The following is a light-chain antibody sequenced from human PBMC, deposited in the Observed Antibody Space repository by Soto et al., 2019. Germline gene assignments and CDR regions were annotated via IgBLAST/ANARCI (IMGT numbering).Light chain of an antibody. CDR3: SSYRRTTFPHVV. CDR1: SSDIGADDF. V-gene: IGLV2-14*01. CDR2: EVT. Sequence: QSALTQPASVSGSPGQSITISCTGTSSDIGADDFVSWYQHHPDNTPKLIIFEVTYRPSGISHRFSASKSDNTASLTISGLEPEDEAIYYCSSYRRTTFPHVVFGGGTKVTVL. J-gene: IGLJ2*01.